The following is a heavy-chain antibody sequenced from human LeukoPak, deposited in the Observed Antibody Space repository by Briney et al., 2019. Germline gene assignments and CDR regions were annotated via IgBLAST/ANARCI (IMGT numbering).Heavy chain of an antibody. Sequence: SETLSLTCTVSGGSINNYYWTWIRQPPGKGLEWIETIYYSGRTYYSPSLKSRVTMSVDPSNNQFSLNLRSVTAADTAVYYCARRRYYDGSGYLEWGQGTLLSVSS. CDR3: ARRRYYDGSGYLE. CDR2: IYYSGRT. D-gene: IGHD3-22*01. V-gene: IGHV4-59*04. J-gene: IGHJ1*01. CDR1: GGSINNYY.